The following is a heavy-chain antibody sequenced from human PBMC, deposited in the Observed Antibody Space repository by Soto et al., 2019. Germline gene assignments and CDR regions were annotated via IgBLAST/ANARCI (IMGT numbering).Heavy chain of an antibody. D-gene: IGHD3-10*01. V-gene: IGHV3-30-3*01. CDR2: ISYDGSNK. Sequence: GGSLRLSCAASGFTFSSYAMHWVRQAPGKGLEWVAVISYDGSNKYYADSVKGRFTISRDNSKNTLYLQMNSLRAEDTAVYYYARDGGITMVRGVTPFDYWGQGTLVTVSS. CDR3: ARDGGITMVRGVTPFDY. CDR1: GFTFSSYA. J-gene: IGHJ4*02.